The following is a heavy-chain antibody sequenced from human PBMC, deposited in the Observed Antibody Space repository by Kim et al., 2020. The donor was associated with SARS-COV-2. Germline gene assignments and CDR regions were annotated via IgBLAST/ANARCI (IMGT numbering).Heavy chain of an antibody. CDR3: ARVGTIKYIDV. Sequence: SETLSLTCGIYGGSFSGYYWSWIRQPPGKGLEWIGEITFSGGTDYSPALKSRASISVDTSTNQLPLKVTSVTAADTAIDYCARVGTIKYIDVWGNGTTVT. V-gene: IGHV4-34*01. J-gene: IGHJ6*03. CDR2: ITFSGGT. CDR1: GGSFSGYY. D-gene: IGHD1-1*01.